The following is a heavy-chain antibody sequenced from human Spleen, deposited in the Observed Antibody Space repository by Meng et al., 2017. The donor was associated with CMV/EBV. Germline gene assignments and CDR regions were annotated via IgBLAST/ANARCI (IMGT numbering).Heavy chain of an antibody. CDR3: SRGMVGASVDY. D-gene: IGHD1-26*01. CDR2: ILPVFGTP. CDR1: GDTFSSYA. Sequence: SCKASGDTFSSYAISWVRQAPGQGLEWMGGILPVFGTPNYAQKFQGRVTITTDESTSTAHMELSSLTSEDTAVYYCSRGMVGASVDYWGQGTLVTVSS. J-gene: IGHJ4*02. V-gene: IGHV1-69*05.